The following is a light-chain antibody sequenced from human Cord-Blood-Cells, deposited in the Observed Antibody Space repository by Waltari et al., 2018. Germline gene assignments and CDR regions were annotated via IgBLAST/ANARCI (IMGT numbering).Light chain of an antibody. CDR1: QSVSSSY. CDR3: KQYGSSPLT. CDR2: GAS. J-gene: IGKJ4*01. V-gene: IGKV3-20*01. Sequence: EIVLTLSPGTMSLSPGERATLSCRARQSVSSSYLAWYQQKPGQAPRLPIYGASSRATGIPDRLSGSGSGTDFTLTISRLEPEDFAVYYCKQYGSSPLTFGGGTKVEIK.